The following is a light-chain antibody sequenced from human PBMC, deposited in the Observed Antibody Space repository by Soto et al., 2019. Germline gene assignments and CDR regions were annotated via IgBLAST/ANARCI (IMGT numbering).Light chain of an antibody. CDR2: DAS. CDR3: QQYNNWPPLT. V-gene: IGKV3-15*01. Sequence: EIVMTQSPATLSVSPGERATLSCRASQSVSSNLAWYQQKPGQAPRLLIYDASTRATGIPARFSGSGSGTEFTPTISSLLSEDVAVYYCQQYNNWPPLTFGGGTKVEIK. J-gene: IGKJ4*01. CDR1: QSVSSN.